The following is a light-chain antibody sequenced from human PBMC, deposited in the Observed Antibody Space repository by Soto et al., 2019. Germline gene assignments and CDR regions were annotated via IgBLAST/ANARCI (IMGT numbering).Light chain of an antibody. J-gene: IGKJ4*01. CDR3: QQYASSPLT. V-gene: IGKV3-20*01. CDR1: QSVGSDY. Sequence: EIVLTQSPGTLSLSPGERATLSCRASQSVGSDYLAWYQQKPGQAPRLLIYHASNRATGIPDGFSGSGSGTDFTLTISRLEPEDFAEFYCQQYASSPLTFGGGTKVEIK. CDR2: HAS.